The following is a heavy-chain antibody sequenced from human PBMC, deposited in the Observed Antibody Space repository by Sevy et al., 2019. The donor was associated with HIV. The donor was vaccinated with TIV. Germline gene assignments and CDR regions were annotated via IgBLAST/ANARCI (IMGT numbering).Heavy chain of an antibody. D-gene: IGHD2-21*02. J-gene: IGHJ4*02. V-gene: IGHV3-30-3*01. CDR3: ARVAVEYCTDDCYHRFDY. Sequence: GGSLRLSCAASGFTFTLYAIHWVRQAPGKGLEWVALISYSGTNKYYAEPVKGRFTISRDDSKNTAYLQMNNLRTDDTAVYYCARVAVEYCTDDCYHRFDYWGQGTQVTVSS. CDR2: ISYSGTNK. CDR1: GFTFTLYA.